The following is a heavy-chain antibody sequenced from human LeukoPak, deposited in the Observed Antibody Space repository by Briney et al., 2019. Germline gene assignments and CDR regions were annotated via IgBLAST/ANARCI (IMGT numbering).Heavy chain of an antibody. CDR2: ISYDGSNK. Sequence: PGRSLRLSCAASGFTFSSYAMHWVRQAPGKGLEWVAVISYDGSNKYYADSVKGRFTISRDNSKNTLYLQMNSLRAEDTAVYYCATPYCSGGSCYSNYFDYWGQGTLVTVSS. V-gene: IGHV3-30-3*01. D-gene: IGHD2-15*01. CDR1: GFTFSSYA. CDR3: ATPYCSGGSCYSNYFDY. J-gene: IGHJ4*02.